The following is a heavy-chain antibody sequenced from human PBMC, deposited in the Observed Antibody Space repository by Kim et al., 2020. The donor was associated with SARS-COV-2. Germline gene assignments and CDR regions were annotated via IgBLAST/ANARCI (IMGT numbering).Heavy chain of an antibody. J-gene: IGHJ3*02. Sequence: ASVKVSCKASGYTFTGYYMHWVRQAPGQGLEWMGWINPNSGGTNYAQKFQGRVTMTRDTSISTAYMELSRLRSDDTAVYYCARARYGDDAFDIWGQGTMVTVSS. CDR3: ARARYGDDAFDI. CDR1: GYTFTGYY. V-gene: IGHV1-2*02. CDR2: INPNSGGT. D-gene: IGHD7-27*01.